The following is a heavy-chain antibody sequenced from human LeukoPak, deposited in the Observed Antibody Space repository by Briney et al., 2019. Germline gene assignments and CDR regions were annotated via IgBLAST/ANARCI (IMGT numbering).Heavy chain of an antibody. CDR3: ARTTTATTSANDY. Sequence: SETLSLTCAVYGGSFSGYYWSWIRQPPGKGLEWIGEINHSGSTNYNPSLKSRVTISVDTSKNQFSLKLSSVTAADTAVYYCARTTTATTSANDYWGQGTLVTVSS. J-gene: IGHJ4*02. CDR2: INHSGST. CDR1: GGSFSGYY. D-gene: IGHD4-17*01. V-gene: IGHV4-34*01.